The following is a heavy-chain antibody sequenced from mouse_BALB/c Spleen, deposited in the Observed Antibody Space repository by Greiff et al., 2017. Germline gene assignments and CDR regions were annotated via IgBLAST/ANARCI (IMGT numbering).Heavy chain of an antibody. V-gene: IGHV2-6-7*01. CDR3: ARDRGYDEGDDYYAMDY. J-gene: IGHJ4*01. CDR1: GFSLTGYG. CDR2: IWGDGST. Sequence: VKVVESGPGLVAPSQSLSITCTVSGFSLTGYGVNWVRQPPGKGLEWLGMIWGDGSTDYNSALKSRLSISKDNSKSQVFLKMNSLQTDDTARYYCARDRGYDEGDDYYAMDYWGQGTSVTVSS. D-gene: IGHD2-14*01.